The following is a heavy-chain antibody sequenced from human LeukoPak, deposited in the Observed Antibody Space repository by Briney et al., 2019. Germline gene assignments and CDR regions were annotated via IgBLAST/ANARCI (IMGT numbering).Heavy chain of an antibody. CDR3: ANGLMKTHDY. Sequence: GGSLRLSCAACRFTFSSYAMSWVRQAPGKGLEWVSAISGSGGSTYYADSVKGRFTISRDNSKNTLYLQMNSLRAEDTAVYYCANGLMKTHDYWGQGTLVTVSS. V-gene: IGHV3-23*01. CDR2: ISGSGGST. CDR1: RFTFSSYA. J-gene: IGHJ4*02.